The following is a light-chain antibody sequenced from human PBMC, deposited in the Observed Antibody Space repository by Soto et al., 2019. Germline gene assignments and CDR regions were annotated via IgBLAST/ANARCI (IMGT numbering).Light chain of an antibody. CDR2: DVY. V-gene: IGLV2-14*01. CDR3: SSYTTSSSYV. J-gene: IGLJ1*01. Sequence: QSVLTQPASVSGSPGQSITISCTGTSSDVGGFNYVSWYQQHPGKAPKLLIFDVYSRPSGISNRFSGSKSGNTASLTISGLQAEDEADSYCSSYTTSSSYVFGAGIKVP. CDR1: SSDVGGFNY.